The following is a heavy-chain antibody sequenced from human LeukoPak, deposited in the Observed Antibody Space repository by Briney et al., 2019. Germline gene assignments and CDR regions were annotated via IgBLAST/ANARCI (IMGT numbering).Heavy chain of an antibody. D-gene: IGHD2-15*01. CDR3: ARGTVGYCSGGSCQGWFDP. CDR2: IYYSGST. Sequence: SETLSLTCTVSGGSISSSSYYWGWIRQPPGKGLEWIGSIYYSGSTYYNPSLKSRVTISGDTSKNQVSLELNSVTAADTAVYYCARGTVGYCSGGSCQGWFDPWGQGTLVTVSS. V-gene: IGHV4-39*07. CDR1: GGSISSSSYY. J-gene: IGHJ5*02.